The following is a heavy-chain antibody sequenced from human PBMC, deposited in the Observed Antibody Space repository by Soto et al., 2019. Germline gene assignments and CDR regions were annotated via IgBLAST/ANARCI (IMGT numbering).Heavy chain of an antibody. Sequence: PGGSRRRSWAASGFTFSSYEMNWVRQAPGKGLEWMSYITISGTTIYYADSVKGRFTISRDNAKNSLYLQMNSLRAEDTAVYYCARGNSPVNVYWGQGTLVTVSS. CDR2: ITISGTTI. CDR3: ARGNSPVNVY. D-gene: IGHD3-16*02. V-gene: IGHV3-48*03. J-gene: IGHJ4*02. CDR1: GFTFSSYE.